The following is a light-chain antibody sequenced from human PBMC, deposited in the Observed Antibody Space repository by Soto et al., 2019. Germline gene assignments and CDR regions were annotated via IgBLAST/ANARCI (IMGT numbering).Light chain of an antibody. Sequence: IKMTHSASTLSASVGDRVTITSGASQSISSWLAWYQQKPGKAPKLLIYDASSLESGVPSRFSGSLSGTDFTLTISSLQTEDFATYVCLQEDDYPFTFGGGTKVDIK. J-gene: IGKJ4*01. CDR2: DAS. CDR3: LQEDDYPFT. CDR1: QSISSW. V-gene: IGKV1-5*01.